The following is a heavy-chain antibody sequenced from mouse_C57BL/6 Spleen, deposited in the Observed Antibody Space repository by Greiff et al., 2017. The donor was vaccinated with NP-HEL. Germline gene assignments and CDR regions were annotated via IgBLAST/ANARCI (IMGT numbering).Heavy chain of an antibody. J-gene: IGHJ1*03. D-gene: IGHD2-4*01. CDR3: ARGDYDYDVWYFDV. CDR1: GFTFSDYG. CDR2: ISSGSSTI. V-gene: IGHV5-17*01. Sequence: EVHLVESGGGLVKPGGSLKLSCAASGFTFSDYGMHWVRQAPETGLEWVAYISSGSSTIYYADTVKGRFTISRDNAKNTLFLQMTSLRSEDTAMYYCARGDYDYDVWYFDVWGTGTTVTVSS.